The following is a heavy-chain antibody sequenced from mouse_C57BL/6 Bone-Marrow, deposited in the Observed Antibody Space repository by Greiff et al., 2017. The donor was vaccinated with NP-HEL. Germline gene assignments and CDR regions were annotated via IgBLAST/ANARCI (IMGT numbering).Heavy chain of an antibody. CDR1: GYSITSGYD. Sequence: VQLKESGPGMVKPSQSLSLTCTVTGYSITSGYDWHWIRHFPGNKLEWMGYISYSGSTNYNPSLKSRISITHDTSKNHFFLKLNSVTTEDTATYYCASGLLSTWFAYWGQGTLVTVSA. J-gene: IGHJ3*01. CDR2: ISYSGST. V-gene: IGHV3-1*01. CDR3: ASGLLSTWFAY.